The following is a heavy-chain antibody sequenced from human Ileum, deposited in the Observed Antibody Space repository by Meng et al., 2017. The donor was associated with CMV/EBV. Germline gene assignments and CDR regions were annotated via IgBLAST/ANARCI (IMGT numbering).Heavy chain of an antibody. V-gene: IGHV1-2*02. CDR3: ARDGISSSRDFDY. J-gene: IGHJ4*02. Sequence: ASVKVSCKASGFTFTAYYTYWIRQAPGQGLEGVAWINPGSGATGYAQKFKGRVTVTRDTSISTLYMELRSLTSDDTAMYYCARDGISSSRDFDYWGQGTLVTVSS. CDR2: INPGSGAT. D-gene: IGHD6-6*01. CDR1: GFTFTAYY.